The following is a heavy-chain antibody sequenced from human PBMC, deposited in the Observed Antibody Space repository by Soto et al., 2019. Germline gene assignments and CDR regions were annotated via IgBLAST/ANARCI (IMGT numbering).Heavy chain of an antibody. CDR1: SGSISSGGFY. CDR2: IYYSRST. D-gene: IGHD3-16*02. J-gene: IGHJ4*02. CDR3: ARGPTYYDYAWGSYRFMYYFDV. V-gene: IGHV4-31*03. Sequence: SETLSLTCTVSSGSISSGGFYWSWIRQHPVKGLEWIGYIYYSRSTYYNPSLKSRVTISVDTSKNQFSLEVNSLTAADTAVYYCARGPTYYDYAWGSYRFMYYFDVWGQGALVTVSS.